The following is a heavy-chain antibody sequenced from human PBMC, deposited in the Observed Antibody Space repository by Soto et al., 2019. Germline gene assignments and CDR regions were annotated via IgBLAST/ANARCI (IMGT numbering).Heavy chain of an antibody. J-gene: IGHJ5*02. CDR1: VNAMSIGFY. Sequence: LSLTWDAPVNAMSIGFYWGGIRQPPGKGLEWIANIYHSGSAYYTPSLKTRVTTSVDTSKNQISLRLNSVTAADTAVYFCARVRIFDYWFDPWGQGIPVTVSS. CDR3: ARVRIFDYWFDP. D-gene: IGHD3-3*01. V-gene: IGHV4-38-2*01. CDR2: IYHSGSA.